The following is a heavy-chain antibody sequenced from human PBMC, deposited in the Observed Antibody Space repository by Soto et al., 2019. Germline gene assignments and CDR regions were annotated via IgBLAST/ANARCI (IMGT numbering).Heavy chain of an antibody. CDR2: ISGSGDTT. CDR1: GFTFSTYA. D-gene: IGHD6-13*01. J-gene: IGHJ6*02. Sequence: GGSLRLSCAASGFTFSTYAMSWVRQAPGKGLEWVSAISGSGDTTYYANSVKGRFTISRDNSKNTLYLQMNSLRAEDTAVYYCTSSLSPMDVWGQGTTVTVSS. CDR3: TSSLSPMDV. V-gene: IGHV3-23*01.